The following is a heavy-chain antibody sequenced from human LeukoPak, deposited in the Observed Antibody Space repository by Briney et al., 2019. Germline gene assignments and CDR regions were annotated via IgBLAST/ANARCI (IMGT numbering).Heavy chain of an antibody. CDR2: ICGNNNGT. D-gene: IGHD4-23*01. CDR1: GLTFSSYA. CDR3: AKDGYGGYDYFYAMDV. V-gene: IGHV3-23*01. J-gene: IGHJ6*02. Sequence: GGSLRLSCAASGLTFSSYAMSWVRQAPGKGLEWVSSICGNNNGTYYADSVKGRFTISRDNSKNTLYLEMNSLRAEDTAVYYCAKDGYGGYDYFYAMDVWGQGTTVTVS.